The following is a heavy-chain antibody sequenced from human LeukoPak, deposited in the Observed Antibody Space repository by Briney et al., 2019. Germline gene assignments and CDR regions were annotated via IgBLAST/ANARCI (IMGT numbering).Heavy chain of an antibody. V-gene: IGHV4-39*01. J-gene: IGHJ4*02. CDR1: GGPISSSSYY. CDR3: ASPGGHSYGPTPDYSFDY. D-gene: IGHD5-18*01. CDR2: ISYSGST. Sequence: SSETLSLTCTVSGGPISSSSYYWGWIRQPPGKGLEWIGSISYSGSTYYTPSLKSRVSISVDTSKNQVSLQLTSVTATDTAVYFCASPGGHSYGPTPDYSFDYWGQGTLVTVSS.